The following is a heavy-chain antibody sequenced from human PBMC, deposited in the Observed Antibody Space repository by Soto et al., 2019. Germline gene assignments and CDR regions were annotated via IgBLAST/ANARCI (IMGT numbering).Heavy chain of an antibody. J-gene: IGHJ6*02. CDR1: GFTFENYA. CDR2: ISGSGGTT. Sequence: GGSLRLSCVASGFTFENYAMSWVRQAPGKGLEWVSAISGSGGTTYYSDSVKGRFAISRDNSKNTVYLQMNDLRVEDAAEYFCAKDSWAIFGVPAGEYYAMDVWGQGTTVTVSS. V-gene: IGHV3-23*01. CDR3: AKDSWAIFGVPAGEYYAMDV. D-gene: IGHD3-3*01.